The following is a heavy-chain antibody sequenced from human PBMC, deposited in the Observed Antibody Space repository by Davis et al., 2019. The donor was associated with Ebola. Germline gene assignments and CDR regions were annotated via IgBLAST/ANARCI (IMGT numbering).Heavy chain of an antibody. D-gene: IGHD6-19*01. Sequence: PGGSLRLSCAASGFTFSSYAMHWVRQAPGKGLEWVAVISYDGSNKYYADSVKSRFTISRDNSKNTLYLQMNSLRAEDTAVYYCARDNEQWLVFSDFDYWGQGTLVTVSS. CDR1: GFTFSSYA. CDR2: ISYDGSNK. CDR3: ARDNEQWLVFSDFDY. J-gene: IGHJ4*02. V-gene: IGHV3-30-3*01.